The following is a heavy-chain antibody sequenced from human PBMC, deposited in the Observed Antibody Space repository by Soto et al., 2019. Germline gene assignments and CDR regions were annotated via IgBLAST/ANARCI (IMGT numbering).Heavy chain of an antibody. J-gene: IGHJ4*02. Sequence: EVQLLESGGGLVQPGGSLRLSCAASGFTFNDFAINWVRQTPGKGLEWVSVISATGDTTYNADSVKGRFTISRENSKNTAHLQMNSLGVADTALYYCAKGYCSYPKCSVDSWGQGTLVSVSS. D-gene: IGHD3-16*02. CDR1: GFTFNDFA. CDR2: ISATGDTT. V-gene: IGHV3-23*01. CDR3: AKGYCSYPKCSVDS.